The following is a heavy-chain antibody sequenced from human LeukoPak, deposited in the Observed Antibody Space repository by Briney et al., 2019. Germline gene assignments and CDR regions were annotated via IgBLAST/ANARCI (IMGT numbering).Heavy chain of an antibody. V-gene: IGHV3-64*01. D-gene: IGHD6-13*01. CDR2: ISSNGGST. CDR1: GFTFSSYA. CDR3: AKDRIAAEPPDY. Sequence: QAGGSLRLSCAASGFTFSSYAMHWVRQAPGKGLEYVSAISSNGGSTYYANSVKGRFTISRDNSKNTLYLQMGSLRAEDMAVYYCAKDRIAAEPPDYWGQGTLVTVSS. J-gene: IGHJ4*02.